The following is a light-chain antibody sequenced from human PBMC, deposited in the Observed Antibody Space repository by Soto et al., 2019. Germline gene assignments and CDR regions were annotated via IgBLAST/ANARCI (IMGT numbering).Light chain of an antibody. V-gene: IGKV1-5*03. CDR2: KAS. J-gene: IGKJ1*01. CDR1: QGISSY. Sequence: QLTQSPSSLSASVGDRVTITCRASQGISSYLAWYQQKPGKAPNLLIHKASHLESGVPSRFSGSGSETEFTLTISGLQPGDSATYYCQQYNSYSPTFGQGTKVDI. CDR3: QQYNSYSPT.